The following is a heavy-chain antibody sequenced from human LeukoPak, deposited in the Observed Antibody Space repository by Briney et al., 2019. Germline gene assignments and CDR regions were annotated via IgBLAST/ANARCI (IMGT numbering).Heavy chain of an antibody. Sequence: PSETLSLTCTVSGYSISSGYYWGWIRQPPGKGLEWIGSIYHSGSTYYNPSLKSRVTISVDTSKNQFSLKLSSVTAADTAVYYRARDGDYGLRGYYWGQGTLVTVSS. CDR1: GYSISSGYY. D-gene: IGHD4-17*01. CDR2: IYHSGST. CDR3: ARDGDYGLRGYY. J-gene: IGHJ4*02. V-gene: IGHV4-38-2*02.